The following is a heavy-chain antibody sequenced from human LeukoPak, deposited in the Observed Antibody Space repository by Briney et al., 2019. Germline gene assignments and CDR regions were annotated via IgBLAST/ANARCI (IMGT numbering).Heavy chain of an antibody. V-gene: IGHV3-30*02. CDR3: AKPHFDD. J-gene: IGHJ4*02. CDR1: GFSFSSYG. Sequence: PGGSLRLSCAASGFSFSSYGMHWVRQAPGKGLEWVAFIRYDGSNKHYADSVKGRFTISRDNSKNTLYLQMNSLRAGDTAVYYCAKPHFDDWGQGTLVTVSS. CDR2: IRYDGSNK.